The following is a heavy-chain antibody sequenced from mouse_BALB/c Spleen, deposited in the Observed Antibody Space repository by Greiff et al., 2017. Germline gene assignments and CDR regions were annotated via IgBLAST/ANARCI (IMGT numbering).Heavy chain of an antibody. CDR3: ARDCKARATSGFAY. D-gene: IGHD3-1*01. J-gene: IGHJ3*01. CDR2: MSDGGSYT. Sequence: EVMLVESGGGLVKPGVSLKLSCAASGFTFSDYYMYWVRQTPEKWLAWVATMSDGGSYTYYPDSVKGRFTISRDNAKNNRYLQMSSLKSEDTAMYCCARDCKARATSGFAYWGQGTLGTVSA. CDR1: GFTFSDYY. V-gene: IGHV5-4*02.